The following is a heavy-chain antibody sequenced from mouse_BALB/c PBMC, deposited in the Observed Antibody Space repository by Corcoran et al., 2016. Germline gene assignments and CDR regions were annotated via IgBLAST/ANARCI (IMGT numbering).Heavy chain of an antibody. CDR2: IKPNYDST. CDR1: GYTFTDYN. Sequence: EVQLQQFGAERVKLVASEKISCMASGYTFTDYNMEWVKQSHGKSLEWIGDIKPNYDSTSYNQKFKGKATLTVDQTSSTAYMELLSLTSEDTAVYYCARSSTGMDYWGEGTSVTVSS. CDR3: ARSSTGMDY. D-gene: IGHD1-1*01. J-gene: IGHJ4*01. V-gene: IGHV1-18*01.